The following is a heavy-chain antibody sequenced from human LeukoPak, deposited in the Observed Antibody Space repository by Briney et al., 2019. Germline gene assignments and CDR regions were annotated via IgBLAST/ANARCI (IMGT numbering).Heavy chain of an antibody. D-gene: IGHD6-13*01. J-gene: IGHJ4*02. Sequence: GSLRLSPAASGVTLRDYYMRSIRQAPREGLERVSYISSSGNTIYYADSVKVRFTISRDNAKISLYLQMNSLRAEDTAVYYCARPKYSSSWQIFDYWGQGTLVTASS. CDR3: ARPKYSSSWQIFDY. V-gene: IGHV3-11*01. CDR2: ISSSGNTI. CDR1: GVTLRDYY.